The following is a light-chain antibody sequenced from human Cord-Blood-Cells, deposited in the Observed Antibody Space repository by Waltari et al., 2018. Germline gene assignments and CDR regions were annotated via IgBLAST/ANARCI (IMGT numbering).Light chain of an antibody. Sequence: DIQMTQSPSPLSAYVGDRVTSTCRASQGISNYLAWYQQKPGKVPKLLIYAASTLQTGVPSRFSGSGSGTDFTLTISSLQPEDVATYYCQKYNSAPRTFGPGTKVDIK. CDR1: QGISNY. J-gene: IGKJ3*01. CDR3: QKYNSAPRT. CDR2: AAS. V-gene: IGKV1-27*01.